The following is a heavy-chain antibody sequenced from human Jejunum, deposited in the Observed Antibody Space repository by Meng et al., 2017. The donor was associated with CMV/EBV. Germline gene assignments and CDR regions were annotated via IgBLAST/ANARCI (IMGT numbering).Heavy chain of an antibody. J-gene: IGHJ5*02. Sequence: SGFTFTTYGMHWVRQAPGKGLEWVAVIWYDGTRKYYADSVKGRFTVSRDTSRNILYLQMNSLRAEDTAMYYCARDVDTSSHYGWFDPWGRGTLVTVSS. D-gene: IGHD3-22*01. CDR1: GFTFTTYG. CDR3: ARDVDTSSHYGWFDP. CDR2: IWYDGTRK. V-gene: IGHV3-33*01.